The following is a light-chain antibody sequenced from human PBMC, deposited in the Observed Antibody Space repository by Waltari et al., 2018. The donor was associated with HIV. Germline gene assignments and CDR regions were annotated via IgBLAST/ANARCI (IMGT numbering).Light chain of an antibody. Sequence: SYVLTQPPAVSVDPGETARITCGGTNIGSKSVQWYQQKPCQAPVLVIDDDNDRPAWIPERFSGSSSGNTATLTISRVEAGDAADYSCQVWDTTTDQWVFGGGTELAVL. CDR3: QVWDTTTDQWV. J-gene: IGLJ3*02. CDR1: NIGSKS. CDR2: DDN. V-gene: IGLV3-21*04.